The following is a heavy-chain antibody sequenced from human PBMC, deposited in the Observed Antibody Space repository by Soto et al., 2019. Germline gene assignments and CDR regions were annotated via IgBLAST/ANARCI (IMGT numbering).Heavy chain of an antibody. Sequence: QVLLQESGPGLVKPSGTLSLTCDVSGDSISVNTWCSLFRQTPGKGLEWIGEILHSGSVNYNPSLKSRVTISIDKSNNQVSLRLSCMTAADTAVYYCAGLVGRGKFARLQYWGQGTLVTVSS. J-gene: IGHJ1*01. CDR2: ILHSGSV. CDR3: AGLVGRGKFARLQY. V-gene: IGHV4-4*02. CDR1: GDSISVNTW. D-gene: IGHD6-6*01.